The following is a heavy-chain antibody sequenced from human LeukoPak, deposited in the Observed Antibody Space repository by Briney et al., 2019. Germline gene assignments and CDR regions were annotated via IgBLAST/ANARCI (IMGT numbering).Heavy chain of an antibody. CDR2: IRYDGSNK. Sequence: GGSLRLSCAASGFTFSSYGMHWVRQAPGKGLEWVAFIRYDGSNKYYADSVKGRFTISRDNSKNTLYLQMNSLRAEDTAVYYCASNLIPPYYYYMDVWGKGTTVIISS. D-gene: IGHD3-16*01. CDR3: ASNLIPPYYYYMDV. V-gene: IGHV3-30*02. J-gene: IGHJ6*03. CDR1: GFTFSSYG.